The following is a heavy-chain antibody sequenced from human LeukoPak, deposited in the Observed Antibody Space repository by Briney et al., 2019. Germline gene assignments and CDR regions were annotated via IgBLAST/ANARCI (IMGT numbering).Heavy chain of an antibody. CDR2: INPNSGGT. V-gene: IGHV1-2*02. J-gene: IGHJ1*01. CDR3: AREAYYDSSGYTAEYFQH. CDR1: GYTFTGYY. Sequence: ASVKVSCKASGYTFTGYYMHWVRQAPGQGLEWMGWINPNSGGTNYAQKFQGRVTMTRDTSISTAYMELSRLRSDDTAVYYCAREAYYDSSGYTAEYFQHWGQGTLVTVSS. D-gene: IGHD3-22*01.